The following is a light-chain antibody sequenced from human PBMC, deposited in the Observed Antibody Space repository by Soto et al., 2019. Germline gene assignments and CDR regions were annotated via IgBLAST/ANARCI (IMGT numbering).Light chain of an antibody. V-gene: IGKV3-20*01. CDR3: QPYGRALT. CDR2: GAS. Sequence: ELVSTQSPCTLSLSPGERATLSCRASQSVSSSYLAWYQQKPGQAPSLLIYGASTRATGIPDRFSGSGSGTDFTLTISRLEPEDLAVYYFQPYGRALTFGPVTKVYIK. J-gene: IGKJ3*01. CDR1: QSVSSSY.